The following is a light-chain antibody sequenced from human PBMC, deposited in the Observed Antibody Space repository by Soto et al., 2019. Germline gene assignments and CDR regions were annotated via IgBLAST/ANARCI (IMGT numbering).Light chain of an antibody. CDR1: QSVSSSY. V-gene: IGKV3-20*01. Sequence: EIVLTQSPGTLSLSPGERATLSCRASQSVSSSYLAWYQQKPGQAPRLLISGASSRATGIPDRFSGSGPGTDFTLTISRLEPEDFAVYYCQQYYNSPLTFGGGTKVEIK. CDR2: GAS. J-gene: IGKJ4*01. CDR3: QQYYNSPLT.